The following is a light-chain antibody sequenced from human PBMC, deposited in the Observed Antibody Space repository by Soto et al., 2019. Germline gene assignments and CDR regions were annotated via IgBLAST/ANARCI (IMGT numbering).Light chain of an antibody. CDR2: DAS. V-gene: IGKV3-11*01. CDR1: QSVSSY. Sequence: EIVLTQSPATLSLSPGERATLSCRASQSVSSYLAWYQQKPGQAPRLLIYDASNRATGIPARFSGSGSGTDFTLTISSLEPEDFAVYYCQQRSNWGEYTFGQGTKLEIK. CDR3: QQRSNWGEYT. J-gene: IGKJ2*01.